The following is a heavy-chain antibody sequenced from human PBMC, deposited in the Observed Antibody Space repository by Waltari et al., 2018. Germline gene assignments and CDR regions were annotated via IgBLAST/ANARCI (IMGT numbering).Heavy chain of an antibody. CDR2: IYTSGST. CDR1: GCSIRNYY. V-gene: IGHV4-4*07. D-gene: IGHD1-26*01. J-gene: IGHJ3*02. Sequence: VQLQESGPGLVKPSETLSLTCTVPGCSIRNYYWSWIRQPAGKGLEWIGRIYTSGSTNYNPSLKSRVTMSIDTSKNQFSLKLSSVTAADTAVYYCARAWKWERPPNDAFDIWGQGTMVTVSS. CDR3: ARAWKWERPPNDAFDI.